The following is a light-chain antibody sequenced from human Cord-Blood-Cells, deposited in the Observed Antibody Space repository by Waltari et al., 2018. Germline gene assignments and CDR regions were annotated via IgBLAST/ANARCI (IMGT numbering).Light chain of an antibody. CDR3: QQSYSTLHS. CDR2: AAS. J-gene: IGKJ2*03. Sequence: DIQMTQSPSSLSASVGDRVTITCRASQSISSYLNWYQQKPGKAPKLLIYAASSLQSGVPSRVSGSGSGTDFTLTISSLQPEDFATYYCQQSYSTLHSFGQGTKLEIK. CDR1: QSISSY. V-gene: IGKV1-39*01.